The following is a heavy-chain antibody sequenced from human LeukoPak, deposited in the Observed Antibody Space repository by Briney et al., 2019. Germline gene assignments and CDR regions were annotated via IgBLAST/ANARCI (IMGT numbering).Heavy chain of an antibody. CDR1: GYTFTSYD. CDR2: MNPNSGNT. J-gene: IGHJ4*02. Sequence: ASVKVSCKASGYTFTSYDINWVRQATGQGLELMGWMNPNSGNTGSAQKFQGRLTMTRNTSISTAYMELSSLRSEDTAVYYCARRSQAGGTGIGYWGQGTLVTVSS. V-gene: IGHV1-8*01. D-gene: IGHD6-19*01. CDR3: ARRSQAGGTGIGY.